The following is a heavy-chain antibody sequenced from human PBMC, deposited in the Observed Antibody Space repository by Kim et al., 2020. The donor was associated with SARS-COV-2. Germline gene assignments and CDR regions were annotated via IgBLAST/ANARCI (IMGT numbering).Heavy chain of an antibody. CDR2: INPNSGGT. J-gene: IGHJ3*02. V-gene: IGHV1-2*02. D-gene: IGHD3-22*01. CDR1: GYTFTGYY. CDR3: ARDHSSEVKGDAFDI. Sequence: ASVKVSCKASGYTFTGYYMHWVRQAPGQGLEWMGWINPNSGGTNYAQKFQGRVTMTRDTSISTAYMELSRLRSDDTAVYYCARDHSSEVKGDAFDIWGQGTMVTVSS.